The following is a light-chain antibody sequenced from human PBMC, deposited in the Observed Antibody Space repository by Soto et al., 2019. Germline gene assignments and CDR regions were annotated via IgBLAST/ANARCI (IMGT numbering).Light chain of an antibody. CDR1: QSIISW. CDR3: QQYHGFPIT. V-gene: IGKV1-5*03. Sequence: DIQMTQSPSTLSASVGDRVTITCRASQSIISWLAWYQQRPGKAPNLLIYKASSLESGVPSRFSGSGSGTEFTLTISSLQPDDSGTYYCQQYHGFPITFGQGTRLEIK. CDR2: KAS. J-gene: IGKJ5*01.